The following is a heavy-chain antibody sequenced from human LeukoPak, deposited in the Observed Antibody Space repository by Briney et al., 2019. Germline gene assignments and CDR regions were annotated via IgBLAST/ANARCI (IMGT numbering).Heavy chain of an antibody. CDR1: GFTFSSYA. CDR2: ISGNGGST. CDR3: AKQGPQYCGGDCDFDY. D-gene: IGHD2-21*02. J-gene: IGHJ4*02. Sequence: EAGGSLRLSCAASGFTFSSYAMSWVRQAPGKGLEWVSAISGNGGSTYYADSVKGRFTISRDNSKNTLYLQMNSLRAEDTAVYYCAKQGPQYCGGDCDFDYWGQGTLVTVSS. V-gene: IGHV3-23*01.